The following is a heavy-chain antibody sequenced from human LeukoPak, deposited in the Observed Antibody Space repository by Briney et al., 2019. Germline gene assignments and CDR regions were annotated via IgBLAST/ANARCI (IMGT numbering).Heavy chain of an antibody. Sequence: GGSLRLSCAASGLTFSSYGMHWVRQAPGKGLEWVAFIRYDGSNKYYADSVKGRFTISRDNSKNTLYLQMNSLRAEDTAVYYCAKDPLSGTGYYDDAFDIWGQGTMVTVSS. D-gene: IGHD3/OR15-3a*01. CDR1: GLTFSSYG. CDR3: AKDPLSGTGYYDDAFDI. J-gene: IGHJ3*02. CDR2: IRYDGSNK. V-gene: IGHV3-30*02.